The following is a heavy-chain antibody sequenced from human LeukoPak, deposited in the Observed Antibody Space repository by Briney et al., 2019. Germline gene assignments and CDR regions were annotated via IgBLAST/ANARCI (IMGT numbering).Heavy chain of an antibody. D-gene: IGHD1-20*01. CDR2: ISSSGSTI. V-gene: IGHV3-11*04. Sequence: GGSLRLSCAASGLTFSEYYMSWIRQAPGEGLEWVSYISSSGSTIYYADSVKGRFTIARDNAKNSLYLQMNSLRAEDTAVYYCARNEYNWNDGAQHFDYWGQGTLVTVSS. CDR1: GLTFSEYY. J-gene: IGHJ4*02. CDR3: ARNEYNWNDGAQHFDY.